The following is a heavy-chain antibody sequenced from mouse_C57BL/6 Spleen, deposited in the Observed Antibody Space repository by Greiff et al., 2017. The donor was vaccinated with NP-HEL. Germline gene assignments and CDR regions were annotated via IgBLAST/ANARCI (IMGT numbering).Heavy chain of an antibody. D-gene: IGHD5-5*01. V-gene: IGHV3-6*01. CDR1: GYSITSGYY. CDR3: ARYYLLYFDY. Sequence: VQLQQSGPGLVKPSQSLSLTCSVTGYSITSGYYWNWIRQFPGNKLEWMGYISYDGSNNYNPSLKNRISITRDTSKNQFFLKLNSVTTEDTATYYCARYYLLYFDYWGQGTTLTVSS. CDR2: ISYDGSN. J-gene: IGHJ2*01.